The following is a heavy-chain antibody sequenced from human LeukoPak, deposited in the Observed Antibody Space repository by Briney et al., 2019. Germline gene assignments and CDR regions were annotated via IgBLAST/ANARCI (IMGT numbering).Heavy chain of an antibody. CDR3: ANSLAVAGPFDY. CDR1: GFTFSNYA. CDR2: ISGSGGST. D-gene: IGHD6-19*01. V-gene: IGHV3-23*01. J-gene: IGHJ4*02. Sequence: TGGSLRLSCAASGFTFSNYAMNWVRQAPGKGLEWVSTISGSGGSTYYADSVKGRFTISRDNSKNTLYLQMNSLRAEDTAVYYCANSLAVAGPFDYWGQGTLVTVSP.